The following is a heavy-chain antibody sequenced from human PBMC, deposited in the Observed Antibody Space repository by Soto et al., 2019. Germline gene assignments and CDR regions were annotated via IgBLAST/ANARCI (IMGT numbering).Heavy chain of an antibody. CDR2: ISGSGGST. CDR1: GFTFISYA. Sequence: PGGSLRLSCAASGFTFISYAMSWVLQAPWKGLEWVSAISGSGGSTYYADSVKGRFTISRDNSKNTLYLQMNSLRAEDTAVYYCAKVGVLWFGAPFYYGMDVWGQGTTVTVSS. J-gene: IGHJ6*02. D-gene: IGHD3-10*01. CDR3: AKVGVLWFGAPFYYGMDV. V-gene: IGHV3-23*01.